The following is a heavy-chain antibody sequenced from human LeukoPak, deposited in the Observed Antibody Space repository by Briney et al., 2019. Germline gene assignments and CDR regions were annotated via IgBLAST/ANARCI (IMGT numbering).Heavy chain of an antibody. V-gene: IGHV3-66*02. CDR2: IYSGGST. D-gene: IGHD1-26*01. Sequence: GGSLRLSCVVSGISLSNYAMTWVRQAPGKGLEWVSVIYSGGSTYYADSVKGRFTISRDNSKNTLYLQMNSLRAEDTAVYYCARETVGSYFAYWGQGTLVTVSS. CDR3: ARETVGSYFAY. J-gene: IGHJ4*02. CDR1: GISLSNYA.